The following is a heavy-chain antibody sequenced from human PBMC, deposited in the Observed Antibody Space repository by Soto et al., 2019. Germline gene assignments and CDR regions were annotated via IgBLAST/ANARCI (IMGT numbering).Heavy chain of an antibody. Sequence: GGSLRLSCAASGFTFSSYAMHWVRQAPGKGLEWVAVISYDGSNKYYADSVKGRFTISRDNSKNTLYLQMNSLRAEDTAVYYCARYSSPSGSLSNWGQGTLVPVSS. CDR3: ARYSSPSGSLSN. D-gene: IGHD6-13*01. CDR1: GFTFSSYA. V-gene: IGHV3-30-3*01. J-gene: IGHJ4*02. CDR2: ISYDGSNK.